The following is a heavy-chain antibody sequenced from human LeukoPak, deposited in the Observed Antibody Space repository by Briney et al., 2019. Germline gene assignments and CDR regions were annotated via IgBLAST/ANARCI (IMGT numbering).Heavy chain of an antibody. J-gene: IGHJ6*03. CDR1: GFSFSSSW. CDR2: ITSDGRTT. V-gene: IGHV3-74*01. CDR3: ARVSGGDEPYYYYYMDV. D-gene: IGHD2-21*02. Sequence: GGSLRLSCAASGFSFSSSWMHWFRQGPGKGLVWVSRITSDGRTTIYADSVKGRFSISRDNSKNTLYLQMNSLRAEDTAVYYCARVSGGDEPYYYYYMDVWGKGTTVTISS.